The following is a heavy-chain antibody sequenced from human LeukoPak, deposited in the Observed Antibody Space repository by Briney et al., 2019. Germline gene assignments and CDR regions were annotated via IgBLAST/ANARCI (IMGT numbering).Heavy chain of an antibody. V-gene: IGHV1-69*05. CDR1: GGTFSSYA. Sequence: SVTVSCKASGGTFSSYAISWVRQAPRQGLEWMGGIIPIFGTANYAQKFQGRVTITTDESTSTAYMELSSLRSEDTAVYYCARDPLGAYGSGSYYPCYMDVWGKGTTVTVSS. CDR2: IIPIFGTA. J-gene: IGHJ6*03. CDR3: ARDPLGAYGSGSYYPCYMDV. D-gene: IGHD3-10*01.